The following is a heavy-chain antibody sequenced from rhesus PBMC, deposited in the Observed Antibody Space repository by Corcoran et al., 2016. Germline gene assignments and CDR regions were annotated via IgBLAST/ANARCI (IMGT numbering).Heavy chain of an antibody. J-gene: IGHJ4*01. CDR1: GFTFSSYG. CDR3: AKGGKGYSNYGYLDY. CDR2: INSGGGST. D-gene: IGHD4-23*01. V-gene: IGHV3S5*01. Sequence: EVQLVETGGGLVQPGGSLKLSCAASGFTFSSYGMSWVRQAPGKGLEWVSAINSGGGSTYYSDSVKGRFTISRDNSKNTLYLQMNSLRAEDTAVYYCAKGGKGYSNYGYLDYWGQGVLVTVSS.